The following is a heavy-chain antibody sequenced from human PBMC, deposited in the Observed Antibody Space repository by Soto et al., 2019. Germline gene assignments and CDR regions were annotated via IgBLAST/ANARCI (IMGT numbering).Heavy chain of an antibody. CDR3: ARSQGSSTSLEIYYYYYYGMDV. CDR2: IIPISGTA. D-gene: IGHD2-2*01. CDR1: GGTFSSYA. V-gene: IGHV1-69*01. J-gene: IGHJ6*02. Sequence: QVQLVQSGAEVKRPGSSEKVSCKASGGTFSSYAISWVRQAPGQGLEWMGGIIPISGTANYAQKFQCRVTITADESTSTAYRELSSLRSEDTAVYYCARSQGSSTSLEIYYYYYYGMDVWGQGTTVTVSS.